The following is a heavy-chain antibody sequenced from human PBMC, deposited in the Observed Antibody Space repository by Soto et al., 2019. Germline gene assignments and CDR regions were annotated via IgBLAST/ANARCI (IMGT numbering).Heavy chain of an antibody. J-gene: IGHJ4*02. CDR3: AITIGPYGDYGTFRY. Sequence: GESLKISCKGSGYSFTSYWIGWVRQMPGEGLEWMGIIYPGDSDTRYSPSFQGQVTISADKSISTAYLQWSSLKASDTAMYYCAITIGPYGDYGTFRYWGQGTLVTVSS. CDR2: IYPGDSDT. D-gene: IGHD4-17*01. CDR1: GYSFTSYW. V-gene: IGHV5-51*01.